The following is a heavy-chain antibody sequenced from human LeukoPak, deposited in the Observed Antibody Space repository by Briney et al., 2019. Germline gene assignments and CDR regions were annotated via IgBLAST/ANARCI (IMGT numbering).Heavy chain of an antibody. J-gene: IGHJ4*02. D-gene: IGHD5-12*01. Sequence: PGGSLRLSCAASGFTFSSYAMHWVRQAPGKGLEYVSAISSNGGSTYYANSVKGRFTISRDNSKNTLYLQMNSLRAEDTAVYYCARDGLRGASRFDYWGQGTLVTVSS. V-gene: IGHV3-64*01. CDR1: GFTFSSYA. CDR2: ISSNGGST. CDR3: ARDGLRGASRFDY.